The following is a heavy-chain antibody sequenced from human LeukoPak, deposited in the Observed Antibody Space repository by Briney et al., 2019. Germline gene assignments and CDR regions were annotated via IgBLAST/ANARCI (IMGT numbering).Heavy chain of an antibody. J-gene: IGHJ5*02. Sequence: PSETLSLTCTVSGGSISSYYWSWIRQPPGKGLEWIGYIYYSGSTNYNPSLKSRVTISVDTSKNQFSLKLSSVTAADTAVYYCARDHSGSYGWFDPWGQGTLVTVSS. D-gene: IGHD1-26*01. CDR2: IYYSGST. CDR3: ARDHSGSYGWFDP. CDR1: GGSISSYY. V-gene: IGHV4-59*12.